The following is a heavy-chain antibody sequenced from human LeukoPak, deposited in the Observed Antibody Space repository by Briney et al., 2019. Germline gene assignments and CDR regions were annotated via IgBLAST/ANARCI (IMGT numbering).Heavy chain of an antibody. CDR1: GFTFTNYA. CDR3: AKDGIVVERDY. Sequence: GGSLRLSCAASGFTFTNYAMIWVRQAPGKGLEWVSAISGSGGSTYYADSVKGRFTISRDNSKNTLYLQMNSLRAEDTAVYYCAKDGIVVERDYWGQGTLVTVSS. CDR2: ISGSGGST. J-gene: IGHJ4*02. V-gene: IGHV3-23*01. D-gene: IGHD2-2*01.